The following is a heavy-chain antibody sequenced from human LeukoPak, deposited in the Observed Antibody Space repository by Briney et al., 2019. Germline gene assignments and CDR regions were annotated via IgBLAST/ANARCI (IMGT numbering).Heavy chain of an antibody. CDR2: IWHDGSSQ. CDR3: AKDAQRGFDYSNSLES. J-gene: IGHJ5*01. CDR1: GFTFNHYA. D-gene: IGHD4-11*01. V-gene: IGHV3-33*06. Sequence: GGSLRLSCVASGFTFNHYAMHWVRQAPGKGLEWVAVIWHDGSSQYYADSVKGRFTIVRDISMMTLYLEMNSLRVEDTAVYYCAKDAQRGFDYSNSLESWGQGTLVTVSS.